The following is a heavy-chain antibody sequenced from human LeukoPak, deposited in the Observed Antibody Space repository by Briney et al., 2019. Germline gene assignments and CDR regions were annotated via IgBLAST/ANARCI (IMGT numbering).Heavy chain of an antibody. Sequence: SVKVSCKASGGTFSSYAISWVRQAPGQGLEWMGRIIPIFGIANYAQKFQGRVTITADKSTSTAYMELSSLRSEDTAVYYCAHFNSGSGGWFDPWGQGTLVTVSS. CDR2: IIPIFGIA. J-gene: IGHJ5*02. CDR3: AHFNSGSGGWFDP. D-gene: IGHD1-26*01. V-gene: IGHV1-69*04. CDR1: GGTFSSYA.